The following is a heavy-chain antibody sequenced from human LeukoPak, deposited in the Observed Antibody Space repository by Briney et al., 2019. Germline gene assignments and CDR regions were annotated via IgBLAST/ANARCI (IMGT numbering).Heavy chain of an antibody. CDR2: IRSKANSYAT. D-gene: IGHD3-10*01. CDR1: GFTFTGSA. J-gene: IGHJ4*02. Sequence: GGSRRPSVAASGFTFTGSAMHGVRQASGKGLWWVGRIRSKANSYATAYAASVKGRFTISRDDSKNTACRQMNSLKTDDTTLYYCTPAGGSGSYSGYWGQGTLVTVSS. CDR3: TPAGGSGSYSGY. V-gene: IGHV3-73*01.